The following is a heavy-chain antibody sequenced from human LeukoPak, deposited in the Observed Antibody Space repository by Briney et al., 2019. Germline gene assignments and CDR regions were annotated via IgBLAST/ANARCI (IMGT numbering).Heavy chain of an antibody. V-gene: IGHV3-74*01. CDR2: FNGDGSSP. CDR3: ARGSPQYDSSGYLIDY. Sequence: GGSLRLSCAASGFTFSSYWMHWVRQAPGKGLAWVSRFNGDGSSPAYADSVKGRFTISRDNAKNTLYLEMKSLTAEDTAVYYCARGSPQYDSSGYLIDYWGQGTLVTVSS. CDR1: GFTFSSYW. J-gene: IGHJ4*02. D-gene: IGHD3-22*01.